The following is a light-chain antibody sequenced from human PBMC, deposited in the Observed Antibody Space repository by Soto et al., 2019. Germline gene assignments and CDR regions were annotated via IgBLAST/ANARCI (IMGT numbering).Light chain of an antibody. Sequence: QSVLTRPASVSGSPGQSITISCTGTSSDVGAYNYVSWYQQHPGKAPKLMIYEVSNRPSGVSDRFSGSRSGNTASLTISGLQAEDESDYYCSSYTDSSNYVFGTGTKVTVL. CDR2: EVS. CDR1: SSDVGAYNY. J-gene: IGLJ1*01. V-gene: IGLV2-14*01. CDR3: SSYTDSSNYV.